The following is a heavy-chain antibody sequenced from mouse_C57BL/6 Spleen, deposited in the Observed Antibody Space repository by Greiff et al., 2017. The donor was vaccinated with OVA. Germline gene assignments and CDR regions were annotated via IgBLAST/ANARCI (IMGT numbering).Heavy chain of an antibody. CDR1: GFTFSSSA. CDR2: ISSGGDYL. D-gene: IGHD3-3*01. Sequence: EVQLVESGAGLVKPGGSLKLSCAASGFTFSSSAMSWVRQTPEKRLEWVAYISSGGDYLYYAEPVKGRFTISRDNARNTLYLQMSSLKSEDTAMYYCARERDNCPSDYWGQGTTLTDSS. V-gene: IGHV5S21*01. CDR3: ARERDNCPSDY. J-gene: IGHJ2*01.